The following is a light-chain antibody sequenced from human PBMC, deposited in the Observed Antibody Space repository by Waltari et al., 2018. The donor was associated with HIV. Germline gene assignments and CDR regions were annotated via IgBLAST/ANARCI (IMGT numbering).Light chain of an antibody. J-gene: IGKJ1*01. Sequence: ETVMTQSPATLSASPGERVTLSCRASQSVDNKLAWYQQKPGQSPRLLIYGASTGATGIPGRFSGSGSGTQFTLTIGSLQSDDSAVYYCQQYKNYPPLTFGQGTKVEIK. CDR2: GAS. V-gene: IGKV3-15*01. CDR1: QSVDNK. CDR3: QQYKNYPPLT.